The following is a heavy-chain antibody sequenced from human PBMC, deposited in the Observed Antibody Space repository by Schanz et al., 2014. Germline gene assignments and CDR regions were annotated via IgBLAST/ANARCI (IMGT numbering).Heavy chain of an antibody. J-gene: IGHJ5*02. CDR3: AKAEYDILTDSYSRLDP. CDR2: ISVYTGNT. CDR1: GYTFTTYA. Sequence: QVQVVQSGAELKKPGASVTVSFKASGYTFTTYAMSWLRQAPGQGLEWVGWISVYTGNTKYGQKVQGRVTMTADTSTNTAYMELRSLRSDDTAVYYCAKAEYDILTDSYSRLDPWGQGTLVTVSS. V-gene: IGHV1-18*01. D-gene: IGHD3-9*01.